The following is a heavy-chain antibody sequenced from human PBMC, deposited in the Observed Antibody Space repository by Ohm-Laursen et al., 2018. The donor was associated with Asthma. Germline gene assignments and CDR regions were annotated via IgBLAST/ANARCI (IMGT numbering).Heavy chain of an antibody. D-gene: IGHD6-19*01. CDR1: GFTFRSYA. CDR2: GGSYYDGGLK. J-gene: IGHJ4*02. V-gene: IGHV3-30-3*01. CDR3: ARAHSSGWFHFDY. Sequence: SLRLSCAASGFTFRSYAMHWVRQAPGKGLEWVAVGGSYYDGGLKYYADSVNGRFTVSRDDSKNTLYLQMNSLRAEDTAVYYCARAHSSGWFHFDYWGQGTLVTVSS.